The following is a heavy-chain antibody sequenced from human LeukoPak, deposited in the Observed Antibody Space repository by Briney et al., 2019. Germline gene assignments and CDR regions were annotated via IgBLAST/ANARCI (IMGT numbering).Heavy chain of an antibody. CDR1: GFTVSSNY. J-gene: IGHJ4*02. V-gene: IGHV3-53*01. CDR2: LYSGGNT. D-gene: IGHD2-2*01. CDR3: ARDPPVCTTSCLDY. Sequence: GGSLRLSCAASGFTVSSNYMSWVRQAPGKGLEWVSVLYSGGNTYYADSVKGRFTISRDNSKNTPYLQMNSLRAEDTAVYYCARDPPVCTTSCLDYWGQGTLVTVFS.